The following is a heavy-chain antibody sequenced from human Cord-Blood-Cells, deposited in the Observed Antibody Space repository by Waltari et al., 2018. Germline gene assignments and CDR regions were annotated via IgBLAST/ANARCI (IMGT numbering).Heavy chain of an antibody. CDR2: INPNSGGT. CDR1: GYTFTGYY. Sequence: QVQLVQSGAEVKKPGASVKVSCKASGYTFTGYYMHWVRQAPGQGLEWMGWINPNSGGTNYAQKFQGRVTMTRDLSISTAYMELSGWGSDDRAVYYCAGGGGGGFGEPYYFDYWGQGTLVTVSS. D-gene: IGHD3-10*01. V-gene: IGHV1-2*02. J-gene: IGHJ4*02. CDR3: AGGGGGGFGEPYYFDY.